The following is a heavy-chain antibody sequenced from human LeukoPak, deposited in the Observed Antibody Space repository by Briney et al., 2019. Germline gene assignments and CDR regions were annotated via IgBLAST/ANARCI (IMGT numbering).Heavy chain of an antibody. Sequence: ASVKVSCKASGYTFTSYDINWVRQAPGQGLEWMGWVNPNSGNTGYAQKFQGRVTMARNTSISTAYMELSSLRSEDTAVYYCARENRIQLWSDWGQGTLVTVSS. CDR2: VNPNSGNT. CDR1: GYTFTSYD. V-gene: IGHV1-8*01. J-gene: IGHJ4*02. D-gene: IGHD5-18*01. CDR3: ARENRIQLWSD.